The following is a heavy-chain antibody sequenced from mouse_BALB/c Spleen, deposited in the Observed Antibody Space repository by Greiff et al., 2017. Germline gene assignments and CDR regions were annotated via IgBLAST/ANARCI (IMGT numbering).Heavy chain of an antibody. J-gene: IGHJ4*01. CDR1: GFTFSSFG. Sequence: EVKVVESGGVLVQPGGSRQLSCAASGFTFSSFGMHWVRQAPEKGLEWVAYISSGSSTIYYADTVKGRFTISRDNPKNTLFLQMTSLRSEDTAMYYCARYRYDEDAMDYWGQGTSDTVSS. CDR3: ARYRYDEDAMDY. V-gene: IGHV5-17*02. D-gene: IGHD2-14*01. CDR2: ISSGSSTI.